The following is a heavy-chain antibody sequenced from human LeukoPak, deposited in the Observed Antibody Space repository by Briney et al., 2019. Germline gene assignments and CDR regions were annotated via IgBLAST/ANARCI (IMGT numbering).Heavy chain of an antibody. CDR2: INHGGGT. J-gene: IGHJ4*02. CDR3: ARQIWTLKPSAFDY. CDR1: GASFNSSY. V-gene: IGHV4-34*01. D-gene: IGHD1-1*01. Sequence: SETLSLTCAVYGASFNSSYWTWIRQPPGKGLEWIGDINHGGGTNYNPSLKSRVTILVDSSKNHFSLKLSSVTAADTAVYYCARQIWTLKPSAFDYWGQGTLVTVSS.